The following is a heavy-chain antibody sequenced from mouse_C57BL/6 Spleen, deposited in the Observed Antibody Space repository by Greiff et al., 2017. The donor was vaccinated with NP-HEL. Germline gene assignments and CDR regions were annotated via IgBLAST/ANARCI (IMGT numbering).Heavy chain of an antibody. CDR3: ARSPAYPNY. Sequence: VQLQQSGPELVKPGASVKISCKASGYTFTDYYMNWVKQSHGKSLEWIGDINPNNGGTSYNQKFKGKATLTVDKSSSTAYMELRSLTSEDSAVYYCARSPAYPNYWGQGTTLTVSS. CDR1: GYTFTDYY. J-gene: IGHJ2*01. CDR2: INPNNGGT. D-gene: IGHD2-10*01. V-gene: IGHV1-26*01.